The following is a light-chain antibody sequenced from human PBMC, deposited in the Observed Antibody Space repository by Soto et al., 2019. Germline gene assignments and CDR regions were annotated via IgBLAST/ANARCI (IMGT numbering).Light chain of an antibody. CDR1: QSVSSSY. CDR2: GAS. CDR3: QQYGSSPLYT. Sequence: EIVLTQSPGPLSLSPGERATLSCRASQSVSSSYLAWYQQKPGQAPRLLIYGASCRATGIPDRFSGSGSGTDFTLTISRLEPEDFAVYYCQQYGSSPLYTFGQGTKLEIK. V-gene: IGKV3-20*01. J-gene: IGKJ2*01.